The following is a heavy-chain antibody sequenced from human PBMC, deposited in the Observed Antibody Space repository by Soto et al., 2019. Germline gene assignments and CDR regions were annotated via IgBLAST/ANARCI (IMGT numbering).Heavy chain of an antibody. D-gene: IGHD6-6*01. V-gene: IGHV3-21*01. J-gene: IGHJ6*03. CDR1: GFTFSSYS. Sequence: GGSLRLSCAASGFTFSSYSMNWVRQAPGKGLEWVSSISSSSSYIYYADSVKGRFTISRDNAKNSLYLQMNSLRAEDTAVYYCASPGPWQLVQDYYYYMDVWGKGTTVTVSS. CDR2: ISSSSSYI. CDR3: ASPGPWQLVQDYYYYMDV.